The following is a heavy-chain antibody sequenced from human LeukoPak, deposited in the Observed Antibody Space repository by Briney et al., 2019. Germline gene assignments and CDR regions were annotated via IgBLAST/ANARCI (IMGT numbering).Heavy chain of an antibody. D-gene: IGHD3-10*01. V-gene: IGHV3-74*01. CDR1: GFTFSSYW. Sequence: GGSLRLSCAASGFTFSSYWMHWVRQAPGKGVGWVSRINSDGSSISYADSVKGRFTISRDNAKNTLYLQMNSLRAGDTAVYYCTRGRGVSFDYWGQGTLVTVSS. CDR3: TRGRGVSFDY. J-gene: IGHJ4*02. CDR2: INSDGSSI.